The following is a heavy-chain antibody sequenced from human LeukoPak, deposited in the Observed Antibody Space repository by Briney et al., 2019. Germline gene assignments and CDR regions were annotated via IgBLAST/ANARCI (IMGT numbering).Heavy chain of an antibody. CDR3: ARDDPVPGPV. J-gene: IGHJ4*02. CDR1: GFTFSNYW. CDR2: IKQDGSEK. D-gene: IGHD3-10*02. V-gene: IGHV3-7*03. Sequence: GGSLRLSYAASGFTFSNYWMSWVRQAPGKGLEWVANIKQDGSEKYYVDSVKGRFTISRDNAKNSLYLQMSSLRAEDTAVYYCARDDPVPGPVWGQGTLVTVSS.